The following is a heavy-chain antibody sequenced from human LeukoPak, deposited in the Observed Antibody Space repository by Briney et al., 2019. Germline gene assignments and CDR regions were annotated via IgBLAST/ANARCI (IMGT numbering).Heavy chain of an antibody. Sequence: PGGSLRLSCAASGFTFSTYNMNWLRQAPGKGLEWVSSITSGETYIYYADSVKGRFTISRDNAKNSLFLQVSSLRAEDTAVYYCARGVNYHGSGSYLRDWFDPWGQGTLVTVSS. D-gene: IGHD3-10*01. CDR2: ITSGETYI. J-gene: IGHJ5*02. CDR1: GFTFSTYN. V-gene: IGHV3-21*01. CDR3: ARGVNYHGSGSYLRDWFDP.